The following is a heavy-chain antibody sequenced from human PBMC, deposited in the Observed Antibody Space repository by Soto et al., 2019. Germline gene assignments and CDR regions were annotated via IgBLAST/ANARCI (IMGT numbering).Heavy chain of an antibody. Sequence: HPGGSLRLSCAASGFTFSSYGMHWVRQAPGKGLEWVAVIWYDGSNKYYADSVKGRFTISRDNSKNTLYLQMNSLRAEDTAVYYCARDKPPYYDSSGYARHPYGMDVWGQGTTVTVSS. CDR1: GFTFSSYG. V-gene: IGHV3-33*01. CDR3: ARDKPPYYDSSGYARHPYGMDV. CDR2: IWYDGSNK. D-gene: IGHD3-22*01. J-gene: IGHJ6*02.